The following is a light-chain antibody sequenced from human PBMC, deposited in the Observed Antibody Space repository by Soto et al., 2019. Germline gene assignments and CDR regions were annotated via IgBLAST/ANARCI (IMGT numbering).Light chain of an antibody. Sequence: DIQMTQSPSTLSASVGDRVTITCRASQSISNRLAWYQQKPGKAPKVLIYDASSLESGVLSRFSGSGSGTEFILTISSLQPDEFASYCCQHYGGMWTFGQGTKVEMK. CDR1: QSISNR. CDR3: QHYGGMWT. J-gene: IGKJ1*01. CDR2: DAS. V-gene: IGKV1-5*01.